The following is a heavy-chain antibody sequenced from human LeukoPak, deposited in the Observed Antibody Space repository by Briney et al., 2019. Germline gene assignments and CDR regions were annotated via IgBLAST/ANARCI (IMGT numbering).Heavy chain of an antibody. CDR1: GGSFSGYY. Sequence: SETLSLTCAVYGGSFSGYYWSWIRQPPGKGLEWIGEINHSGSTNYNPSLKSRVTISVDTSKNQFSLKLSSVTAADTAVYYCARDLPGDYGDYSVYFDYWGQGTLVTVSS. V-gene: IGHV4-34*01. CDR3: ARDLPGDYGDYSVYFDY. D-gene: IGHD4-17*01. CDR2: INHSGST. J-gene: IGHJ4*02.